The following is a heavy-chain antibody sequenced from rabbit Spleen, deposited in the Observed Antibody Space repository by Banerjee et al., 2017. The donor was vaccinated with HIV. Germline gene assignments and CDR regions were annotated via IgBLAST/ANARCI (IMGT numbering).Heavy chain of an antibody. CDR3: ARDGAGGSYFAL. Sequence: QSLEESGGDLVKPGASLTLTCTASGVSFSMSSYMCWVRQAPGKGLEWIACIDAGSSTFTYYASWAKGRFTISKTSSTTVTLQMTSLTAADTATYFCARDGAGGSYFALWGPGTLVTVS. D-gene: IGHD8-1*01. J-gene: IGHJ6*01. CDR2: IDAGSSTFT. V-gene: IGHV1S40*01. CDR1: GVSFSMSSY.